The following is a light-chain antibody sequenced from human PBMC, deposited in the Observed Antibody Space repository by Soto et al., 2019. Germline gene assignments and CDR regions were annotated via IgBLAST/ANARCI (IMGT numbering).Light chain of an antibody. CDR3: QQRSNWPLT. J-gene: IGKJ4*01. Sequence: EIVLTQSPATLSLSPGERATLSCRASQSVSSYLDWYQQKPGQAPRLLIFDASNRATGIPARFSGSGSGTDFTLTISSLEPEDFAVYYCQQRSNWPLTFGGGTKLEIK. CDR1: QSVSSY. V-gene: IGKV3-11*01. CDR2: DAS.